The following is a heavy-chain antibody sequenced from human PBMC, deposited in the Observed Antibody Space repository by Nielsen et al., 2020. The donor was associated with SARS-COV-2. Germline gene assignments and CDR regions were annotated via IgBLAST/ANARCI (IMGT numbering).Heavy chain of an antibody. D-gene: IGHD3-16*01. Sequence: ASVKVSCKASGYTFTSYHMHWVRQATGQGLEWMGWMNPNSGNTGYAQKFQGRVTMTRNTSISTAYMELSSLRSEDTAVYYCASSVGAYYYYGMDVWGQGTTVTVSS. V-gene: IGHV1-8*02. CDR3: ASSVGAYYYYGMDV. CDR1: GYTFTSYH. J-gene: IGHJ6*02. CDR2: MNPNSGNT.